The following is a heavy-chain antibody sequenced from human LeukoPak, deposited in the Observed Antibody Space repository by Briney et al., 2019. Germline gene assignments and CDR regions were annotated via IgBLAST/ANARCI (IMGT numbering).Heavy chain of an antibody. V-gene: IGHV3-30-3*01. CDR3: VRGSYGAYDY. Sequence: GGSLGLSCAASGFTFSSYAMHWVRQAPGKGLEWVAVISYDGSNKYYADSVKGRFTISRDNSKNTLYLQMNSLRAEDTAVYYCVRGSYGAYDYWGQGSLVTVSS. D-gene: IGHD4-17*01. CDR2: ISYDGSNK. J-gene: IGHJ4*02. CDR1: GFTFSSYA.